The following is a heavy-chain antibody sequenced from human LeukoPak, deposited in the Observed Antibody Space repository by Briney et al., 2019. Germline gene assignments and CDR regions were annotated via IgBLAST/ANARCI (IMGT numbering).Heavy chain of an antibody. CDR1: GFTFSSYG. V-gene: IGHV3-30*02. CDR2: IRYDGSNK. CDR3: AKERSCGGDCYYFDY. D-gene: IGHD2-21*02. Sequence: PGGSLRLSCAASGFTFSSYGMHWVRQAPGKGLEGVAFIRYDGSNKYYADSVKGRFTISRDNSKNTLYLQMNSLRAEDTAVYNCAKERSCGGDCYYFDYWGQGTLVTVSS. J-gene: IGHJ4*02.